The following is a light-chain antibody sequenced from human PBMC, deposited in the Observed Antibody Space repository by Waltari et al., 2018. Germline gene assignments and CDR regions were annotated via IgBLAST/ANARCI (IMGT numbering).Light chain of an antibody. CDR1: QGISTW. CDR2: KAS. CDR3: QQYNSAPPT. J-gene: IGKJ1*01. Sequence: DIQMTQSPSSLSASVGDRVTITCRASQGISTWLAWYQQKPGKAPKLLIHKASSLQSGVPSRFSGSGSGTEFTLTISSLQPEDFVSYYCQQYNSAPPTFGQGTKVEI. V-gene: IGKV1-12*01.